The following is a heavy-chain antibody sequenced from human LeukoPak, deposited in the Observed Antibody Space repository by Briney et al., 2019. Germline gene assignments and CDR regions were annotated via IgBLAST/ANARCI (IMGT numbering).Heavy chain of an antibody. D-gene: IGHD6-19*01. CDR2: INHSGST. CDR3: ARAGAYSSGWLPDTFDY. V-gene: IGHV4-34*01. CDR1: GGSFSGYY. J-gene: IGHJ4*02. Sequence: PSETLSLTCAVYGGSFSGYYWSWIRQPPGKGLEWIGEINHSGSTNYNPSLKSRVTISVDTSKNQFSLKLSSVTAADTAVYYCARAGAYSSGWLPDTFDYWGQGTLVTVSS.